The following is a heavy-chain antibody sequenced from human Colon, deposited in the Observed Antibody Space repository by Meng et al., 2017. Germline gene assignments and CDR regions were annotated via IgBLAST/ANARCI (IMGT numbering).Heavy chain of an antibody. CDR1: GASIIGLNW. V-gene: IGHV4-4*02. CDR3: ARGTGDIRVGFDY. CDR2: IHHSGRT. Sequence: QVQLQEAGTGLAKPSGTLSLTCTVPGASIIGLNWWTWVRQTAGKGLEWIGEIHHSGRTNSMPSLKSRVTLSLDKSKNQFSLSMTSVTAADTAVYYCARGTGDIRVGFDYWGQGTLVTVSS. J-gene: IGHJ4*02. D-gene: IGHD7-27*01.